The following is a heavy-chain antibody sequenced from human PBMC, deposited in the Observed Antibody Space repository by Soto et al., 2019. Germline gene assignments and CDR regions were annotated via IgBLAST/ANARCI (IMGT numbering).Heavy chain of an antibody. Sequence: QVQLQESGPGLVKPSGTLSLTCTVSGGSISSDYWNWIRQPPGKGLEWIGYIHSGSTTYSASLRTLVTRSVDTSKNQFSLKLSSVTAADTAGYFCARHDGSRSTAEWGQGTRVTVSS. D-gene: IGHD3-10*01. J-gene: IGHJ4*02. CDR1: GGSISSDY. CDR2: IHSGST. V-gene: IGHV4-59*08. CDR3: ARHDGSRSTAE.